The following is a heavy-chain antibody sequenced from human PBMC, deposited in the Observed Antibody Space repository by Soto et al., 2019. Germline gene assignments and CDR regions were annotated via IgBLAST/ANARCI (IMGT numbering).Heavy chain of an antibody. CDR1: GDSFGSYR. J-gene: IGHJ5*02. CDR2: FYPDDSDT. V-gene: IGHV5-51*01. D-gene: IGHD3-16*01. Sequence: GESLKISCKVLGDSFGSYRIAWVRQVPGKGLEWMGIFYPDDSDTRYSPSFQGQVTISADESIRTAYLQWSSLTASDTAIYYCAEGGNYGSFHTGFDPWGQGTQVTVSS. CDR3: AEGGNYGSFHTGFDP.